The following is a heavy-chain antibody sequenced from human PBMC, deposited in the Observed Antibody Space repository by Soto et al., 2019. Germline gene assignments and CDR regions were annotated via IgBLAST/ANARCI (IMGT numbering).Heavy chain of an antibody. CDR1: GFTFSRYS. Sequence: PGGSLRLSCAASGFTFSRYSMNWVRQAPGKGLEWVSYISSSRNNIYYADSVKGRFTISRGNAKNSLHLQMNSLRAEDTAVYYCARVTIRVQYYYYGMDDWGQGTKVTVCS. CDR2: ISSSRNNI. J-gene: IGHJ6*02. CDR3: ARVTIRVQYYYYGMDD. V-gene: IGHV3-48*01. D-gene: IGHD2-2*02.